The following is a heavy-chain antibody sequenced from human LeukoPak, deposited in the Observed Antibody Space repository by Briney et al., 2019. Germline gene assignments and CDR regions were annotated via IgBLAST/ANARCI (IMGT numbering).Heavy chain of an antibody. V-gene: IGHV3-23*01. D-gene: IGHD5-18*01. J-gene: IGHJ4*02. CDR2: ISGSGGST. CDR3: ARDETALDS. CDR1: GFTFINYA. Sequence: QPGGSLRLSCAASGFTFINYAMSWVRQAPGKGLEWVSAISGSGGSTYYADSVKGRFTISRDNAKHSLYLQMNSLRVEDTAIYYCARDETALDSWGQGTQVTVSS.